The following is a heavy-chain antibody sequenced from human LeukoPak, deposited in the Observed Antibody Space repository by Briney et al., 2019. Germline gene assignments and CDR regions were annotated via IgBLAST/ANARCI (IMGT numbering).Heavy chain of an antibody. CDR1: GGFISGYC. D-gene: IGHD5-12*01. CDR2: IYYSGSI. CDR3: ARGFDSKSTYFDS. V-gene: IGHV4-59*01. Sequence: SETLSLTCSVSGGFISGYCWSWIRQPPGKGLEWIGYIYYSGSINYNPSLTSRLTISVDTSKNQFSLSLNSVTAADTAIYYCARGFDSKSTYFDSWGQGTLVTASS. J-gene: IGHJ4*02.